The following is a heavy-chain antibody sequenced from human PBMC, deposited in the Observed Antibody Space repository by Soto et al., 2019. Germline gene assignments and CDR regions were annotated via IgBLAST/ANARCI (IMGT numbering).Heavy chain of an antibody. CDR1: GFTVSSNY. CDR2: IYSGGST. Sequence: EVQLVESGGGLVQPGGSLRLSCAASGFTVSSNYMSWVRQAPGKGLEWVSVIYSGGSTYYADSVKGRFTISGHNSKNTLYLQMNSLRAEDTAVYYCARTYSSRVPDAFDIWGQGTMVTVSS. J-gene: IGHJ3*02. D-gene: IGHD6-19*01. CDR3: ARTYSSRVPDAFDI. V-gene: IGHV3-53*04.